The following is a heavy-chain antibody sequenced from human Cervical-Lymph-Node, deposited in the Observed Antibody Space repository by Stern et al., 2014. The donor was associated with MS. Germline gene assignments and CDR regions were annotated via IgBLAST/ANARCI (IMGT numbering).Heavy chain of an antibody. Sequence: EVQLVESGGGLVQPGGSLRLSCAASGFTFNDYSMNWVRQAPGKGLEWLSYISRSSTTIYYADSVKGRFTISRDNAKNSLYLQMNSLRDEDTAVYYCARESPIEYWGQGTQVIVSS. CDR1: GFTFNDYS. CDR3: ARESPIEY. J-gene: IGHJ4*02. V-gene: IGHV3-48*02. CDR2: ISRSSTTI.